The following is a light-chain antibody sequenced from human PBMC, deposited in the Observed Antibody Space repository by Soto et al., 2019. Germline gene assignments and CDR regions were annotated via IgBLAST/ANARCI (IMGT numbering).Light chain of an antibody. J-gene: IGKJ3*01. V-gene: IGKV3-20*01. CDR1: QSANSNY. CDR3: QQYGNSGVT. Sequence: EIVLTQSPGTLSFSPGERATLSCRASQSANSNYLAWHQQKPGQAPRLLIYGVSSRATGIPDRFSGSGSGTDFTLTISRLEPEDFAVYYCQQYGNSGVTFGPGTKVDIK. CDR2: GVS.